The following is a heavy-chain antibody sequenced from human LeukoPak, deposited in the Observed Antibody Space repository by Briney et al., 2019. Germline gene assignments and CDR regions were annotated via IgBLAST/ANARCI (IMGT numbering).Heavy chain of an antibody. CDR3: AKSYTAMVHGAFDI. CDR1: GFTFSRYW. Sequence: GGSLRLSCAASGFTFSRYWMSWVRQAPGKGLERVASINQDGNQKNYADSVKGRFTISRDNAKNSLYLQMNSLRAEDTALYYCAKSYTAMVHGAFDIWGQGTMVTVSS. CDR2: INQDGNQK. V-gene: IGHV3-7*03. J-gene: IGHJ3*02. D-gene: IGHD5-18*01.